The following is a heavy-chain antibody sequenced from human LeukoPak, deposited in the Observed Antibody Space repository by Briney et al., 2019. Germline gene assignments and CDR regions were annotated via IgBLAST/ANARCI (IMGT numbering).Heavy chain of an antibody. CDR1: GFTFSSYG. CDR2: IWYDGSNK. J-gene: IGHJ5*02. V-gene: IGHV3-33*01. D-gene: IGHD2-15*01. CDR3: ARERTYCSGGSCYSWFDP. Sequence: GGSLRLSCAASGFTFSSYGMHWVRQAPGKGLEWVAVIWYDGSNKYYADSVKGRFTISRDNPKNTLYLQMNSLRAEDTAVYYCARERTYCSGGSCYSWFDPWGQGTLVTVSS.